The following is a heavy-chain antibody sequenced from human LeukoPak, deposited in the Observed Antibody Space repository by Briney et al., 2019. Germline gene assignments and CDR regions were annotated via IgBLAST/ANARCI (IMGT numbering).Heavy chain of an antibody. CDR3: ARVIRFGELLYRNWFDP. D-gene: IGHD3-10*01. Sequence: GGSLRLSCAASGFTFSSYGMHWVRQAPGKGLEWVAVISYDGSNKYYADSVKGRFTISRDNSKNTLYLQMNSLRAEDTAVYYCARVIRFGELLYRNWFDPWGQGTLVTVSS. J-gene: IGHJ5*02. V-gene: IGHV3-30*03. CDR1: GFTFSSYG. CDR2: ISYDGSNK.